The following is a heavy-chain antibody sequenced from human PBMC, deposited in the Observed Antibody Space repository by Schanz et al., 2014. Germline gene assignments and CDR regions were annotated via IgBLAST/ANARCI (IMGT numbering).Heavy chain of an antibody. Sequence: EVRLVESCFFFFSPFFSLLLSFSGSFFPFRAFSLLWVLPSPFPFLEWVGRIENNANGATTDYAAPVKGRFTVSRDDSRNTLYLQMNTLRTDDTALYYCTTFNNRDALYIWGQGTMVSVSS. CDR3: TTFNNRDALYI. J-gene: IGHJ3*02. V-gene: IGHV3-15*04. CDR2: IENNANGATT. CDR1: FFPFRAFS. D-gene: IGHD1-20*01.